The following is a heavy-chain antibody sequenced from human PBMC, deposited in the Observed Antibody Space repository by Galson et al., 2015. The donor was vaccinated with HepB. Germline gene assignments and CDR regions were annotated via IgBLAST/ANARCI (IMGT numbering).Heavy chain of an antibody. D-gene: IGHD3-10*01. CDR2: VSGSGGTT. J-gene: IGHJ4*02. V-gene: IGHV3-23*01. CDR3: AKEVITMIRGLIINGPLDY. Sequence: SMRPSCAASGFTFSDNAMSWVRQAPGKGLEWVSPVSGSGGTTYYADSVKGRFTISRDNSKNTLYLQMNSLRAEDTAVYYCAKEVITMIRGLIINGPLDYWGQGTLVTVSS. CDR1: GFTFSDNA.